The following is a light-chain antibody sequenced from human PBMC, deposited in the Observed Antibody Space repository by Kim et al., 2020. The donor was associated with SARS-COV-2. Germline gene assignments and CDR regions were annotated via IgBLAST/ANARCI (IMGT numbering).Light chain of an antibody. CDR1: SLRSYY. CDR3: NSRDSSVNHLV. V-gene: IGLV3-19*01. CDR2: GKN. Sequence: LGQTVRITCQGDSLRSYYASWYQQKPGQAPILVIYGKNNRPSGIPDRFSGSSSGNTASLTITGAQAEDEADYYCNSRDSSVNHLVFGGGTQLTVL. J-gene: IGLJ2*01.